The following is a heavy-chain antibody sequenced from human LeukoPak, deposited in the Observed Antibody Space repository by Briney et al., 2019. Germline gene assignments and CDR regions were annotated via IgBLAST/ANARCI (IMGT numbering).Heavy chain of an antibody. CDR1: GFTVSSNY. D-gene: IGHD2-15*01. V-gene: IGHV3-53*01. CDR3: ARDQGYCSGGSCYSHYYYYGMDV. CDR2: IYSGGST. J-gene: IGHJ6*02. Sequence: PGGSLRLSCAASGFTVSSNYMSWVRQAPGKGLEWVSVIYSGGSTYYADSVKGRFTISRDNSKNTLYLQMNSLRAEDTAVYYCARDQGYCSGGSCYSHYYYYGMDVWGQGTTVTVSS.